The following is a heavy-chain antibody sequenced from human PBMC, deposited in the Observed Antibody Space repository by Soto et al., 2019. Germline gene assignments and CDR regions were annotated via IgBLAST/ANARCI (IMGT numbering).Heavy chain of an antibody. CDR2: IIPIFGTA. Sequence: QVQLVQSGAEVKKPGSSVKVSCKASGGTFSSYAISWVRQAPGQGLEWMGGIIPIFGTANYAQKFQGRVTITADESTSTAYMELSSLRSEDTDVYYCARPQGYYGSGNWFYYYGMDVWGQGTTVTVSS. CDR3: ARPQGYYGSGNWFYYYGMDV. D-gene: IGHD3-10*01. CDR1: GGTFSSYA. V-gene: IGHV1-69*01. J-gene: IGHJ6*02.